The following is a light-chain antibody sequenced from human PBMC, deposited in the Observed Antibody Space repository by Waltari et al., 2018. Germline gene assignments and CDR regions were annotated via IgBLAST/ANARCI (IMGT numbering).Light chain of an antibody. J-gene: IGKJ1*01. CDR2: DAS. CDR3: QKYGTLPAT. CDR1: QSVSRT. Sequence: EIVLTQSPGTLSLSPGERAPLPCRASQSVSRTLAWYQQKPGQAPRLLIYDASIRATGIPDRFSGSGSGTDFSLTISRLEPEDFAVYYCQKYGTLPATFGQGTTVEIK. V-gene: IGKV3-20*01.